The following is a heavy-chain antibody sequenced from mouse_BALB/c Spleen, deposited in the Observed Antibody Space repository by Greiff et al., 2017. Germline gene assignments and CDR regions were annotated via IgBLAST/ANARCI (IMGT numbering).Heavy chain of an antibody. V-gene: IGHV1-7*01. J-gene: IGHJ4*01. CDR1: GYTFTSYW. Sequence: VQRVESGAELAKPGASVKMSCKASGYTFTSYWMHWVKQRPGQGLEWIGYINPSTGYTEYNQKFKDKATLTADKSSSTAYMQLSSLTSEDSAVYYCARSPYYGSSYAMDYWGQGTSVTVSS. CDR3: ARSPYYGSSYAMDY. D-gene: IGHD1-1*01. CDR2: INPSTGYT.